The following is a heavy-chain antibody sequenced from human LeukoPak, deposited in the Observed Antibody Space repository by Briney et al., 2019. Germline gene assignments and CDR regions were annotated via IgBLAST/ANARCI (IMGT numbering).Heavy chain of an antibody. D-gene: IGHD2-2*01. CDR3: ARGTGYQLLWLDY. J-gene: IGHJ4*02. V-gene: IGHV3-9*01. CDR1: GFTFDDYA. CDR2: ISWNSGSI. Sequence: PGGSLRLSCAASGFTFDDYAMHWVRQAPGKGLEWVSGISWNSGSIGYADSVKGRFTISRDNAKNSLYLQMNSLRAEDTAVYYCARGTGYQLLWLDYWGQGTLVTVSS.